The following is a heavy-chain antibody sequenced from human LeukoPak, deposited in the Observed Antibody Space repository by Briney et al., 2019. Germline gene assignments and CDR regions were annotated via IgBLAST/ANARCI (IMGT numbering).Heavy chain of an antibody. CDR1: GFTVSTNY. Sequence: PGGSLRLSCAASGFTVSTNYISLVRQAPGKGLGWVSVIYSGGSTYYADSVKGRFTISRDKSKNTLFLQMNSLRADDTAVYYCARDSGSYSDAFDLWGQGTMVTVSS. D-gene: IGHD1-26*01. CDR3: ARDSGSYSDAFDL. J-gene: IGHJ3*01. V-gene: IGHV3-53*01. CDR2: IYSGGST.